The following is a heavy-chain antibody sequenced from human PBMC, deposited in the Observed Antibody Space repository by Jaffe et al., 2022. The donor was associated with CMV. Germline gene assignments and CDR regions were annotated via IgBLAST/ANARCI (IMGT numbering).Heavy chain of an antibody. D-gene: IGHD3-22*01. CDR3: AKDSYSDSSAYYILRDNYYYFGMDV. CDR1: GFSFNNFG. V-gene: IGHV3-30*18. Sequence: QEQLVESGGGVVQPGKSLRLSCVASGFSFNNFGMHWVRQAPGRGLEWLAVISYDGNHHNYADSVKGRFTIFRDSSKNTLYLQMNSLTAEDTAVYHCAKDSYSDSSAYYILRDNYYYFGMDVWGQGTTVTVSS. CDR2: ISYDGNHH. J-gene: IGHJ6*02.